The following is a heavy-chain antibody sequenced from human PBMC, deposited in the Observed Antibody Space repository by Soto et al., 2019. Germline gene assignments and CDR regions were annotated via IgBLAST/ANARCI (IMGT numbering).Heavy chain of an antibody. CDR2: INPNSGGT. V-gene: IGHV1-2*02. CDR3: AREGPLEAVGGDALDL. D-gene: IGHD1-26*01. J-gene: IGHJ3*01. CDR1: GYTFTGYY. Sequence: ASVKVSCKASGYTFTGYYMHWVRQAPGQGLEWMGWINPNSGGTNYAQKFQGRFTISRDNAKSSLFLQMHGLRDDDTGVYFCAREGPLEAVGGDALDLWGQGTMVTVSS.